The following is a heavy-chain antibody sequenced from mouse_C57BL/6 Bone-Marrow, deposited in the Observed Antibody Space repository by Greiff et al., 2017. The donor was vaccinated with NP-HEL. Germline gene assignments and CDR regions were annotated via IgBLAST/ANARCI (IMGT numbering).Heavy chain of an antibody. Sequence: EVKVEESGPELVKPGASVKISCKASGYSFTGYYMNWVKQSPEKSLEWIGEINPSTGGTTYNQKFKAKATLTVDKSSSTAYMQLKSLTSEDSAVYYCAREERGDIDVWGTGTTVTVSS. CDR3: AREERGDIDV. CDR2: INPSTGGT. J-gene: IGHJ1*03. CDR1: GYSFTGYY. V-gene: IGHV1-42*01.